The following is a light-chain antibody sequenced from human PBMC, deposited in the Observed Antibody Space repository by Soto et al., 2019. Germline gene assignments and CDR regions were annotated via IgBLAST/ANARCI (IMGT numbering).Light chain of an antibody. J-gene: IGKJ4*01. CDR3: LQDYNYPLT. CDR1: QSISSY. V-gene: IGKV1-6*01. Sequence: IQMTQSPSSLSASVGDRVTITCRASQSISSYLNWYQQKPGQAPKLLIYAASSLQSVVPSRFSVILSGTDFTLTISSLQPEDFATYYCLQDYNYPLTFGGGTKVDIK. CDR2: AAS.